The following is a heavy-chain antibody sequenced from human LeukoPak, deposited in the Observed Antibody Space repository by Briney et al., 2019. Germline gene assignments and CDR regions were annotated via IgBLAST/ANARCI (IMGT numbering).Heavy chain of an antibody. D-gene: IGHD6-13*01. J-gene: IGHJ4*02. CDR3: AKDKGLYSSSWYVDY. CDR1: GFTFSSYA. V-gene: IGHV3-23*01. Sequence: GGSLRLSCATSGFTFSSYAMNWVRQAPGKGLDWVSAISGSGDNTYYADSVKGRFTISRDNSKNTLYLQMNRLRAEDTAVYYFAKDKGLYSSSWYVDYWGQGTLVTVSS. CDR2: ISGSGDNT.